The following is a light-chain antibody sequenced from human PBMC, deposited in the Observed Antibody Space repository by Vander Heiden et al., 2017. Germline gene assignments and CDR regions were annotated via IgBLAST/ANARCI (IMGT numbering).Light chain of an antibody. Sequence: EIVMTQSPSTLSVSPGEGVTLSCRAGQRFSNRLAWYQQKPGQGGRLLIYDASARDTGNPAKFRGSGDGTEFTLTVSSRQSEDYGVYYCQQDSNWPWTFGQGTKVEIK. V-gene: IGKV3-15*01. CDR3: QQDSNWPWT. J-gene: IGKJ1*01. CDR2: DAS. CDR1: QRFSNR.